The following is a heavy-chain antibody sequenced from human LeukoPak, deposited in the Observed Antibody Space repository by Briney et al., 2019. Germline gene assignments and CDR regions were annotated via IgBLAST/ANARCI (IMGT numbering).Heavy chain of an antibody. J-gene: IGHJ4*02. V-gene: IGHV3-7*01. D-gene: IGHD3-10*01. CDR2: IRQDGSDK. CDR1: GFMFNNYW. Sequence: PGGSLRLSCVVSGFMFNNYWMSWDRQAPGKGLEWVATIRQDGSDKYFLDSVRGRFTISRDNAENSLYLQMNSLRAEDTAVYYCARDKGFGGSSFDYWGQGTLVTVSS. CDR3: ARDKGFGGSSFDY.